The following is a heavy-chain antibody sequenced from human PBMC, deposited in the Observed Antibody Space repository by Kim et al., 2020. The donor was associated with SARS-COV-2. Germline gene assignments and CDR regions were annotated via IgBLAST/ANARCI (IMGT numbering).Heavy chain of an antibody. CDR1: GFTFSSYA. Sequence: GGSLRLSCAASGFTFSSYAMSWVRQAPGKGLEWVSAISGSGGSTYYADSVKGRFTISRDNSKNTLYLQMNSLRAEDTAVYYCAKEFIPIFGVVIHYYYGMDVWGQGTTVTVSS. CDR2: ISGSGGST. CDR3: AKEFIPIFGVVIHYYYGMDV. J-gene: IGHJ6*02. D-gene: IGHD3-3*01. V-gene: IGHV3-23*01.